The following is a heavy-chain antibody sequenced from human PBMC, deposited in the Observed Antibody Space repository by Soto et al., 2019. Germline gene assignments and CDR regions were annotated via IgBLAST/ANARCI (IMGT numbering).Heavy chain of an antibody. Sequence: QVQLVESGGGVVQPGRSLRLSCAASGFTFSTYAMHWVRQAPGKGLEWVAVISYDGSNKNYADSVKGRFTISRDESKNTLYLQMNSLRTEDTAVYFCARYCSRTSCSVVNWGRGTLVTVSS. J-gene: IGHJ4*02. V-gene: IGHV3-30-3*01. CDR3: ARYCSRTSCSVVN. D-gene: IGHD2-2*01. CDR2: ISYDGSNK. CDR1: GFTFSTYA.